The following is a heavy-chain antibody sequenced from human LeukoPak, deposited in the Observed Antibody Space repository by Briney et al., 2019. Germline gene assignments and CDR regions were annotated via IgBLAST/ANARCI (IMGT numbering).Heavy chain of an antibody. CDR3: ATAGSSGYYYRNWYFDL. CDR1: GFTFSSYA. J-gene: IGHJ2*01. CDR2: ISGSGGST. Sequence: GGSLRLSCAASGFTFSSYAMSWVRQAPGKGLEWVSAISGSGGSTYYADSVKGRFTISRDNSKNTLYLQMNSLRAEDTAVYYCATAGSSGYYYRNWYFDLWGRGTLVTVSS. D-gene: IGHD3-22*01. V-gene: IGHV3-23*01.